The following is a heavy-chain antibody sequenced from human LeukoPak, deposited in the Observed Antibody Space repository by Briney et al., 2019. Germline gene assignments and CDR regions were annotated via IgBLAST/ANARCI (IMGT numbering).Heavy chain of an antibody. V-gene: IGHV3-30*03. CDR3: AREQLGYCSSTSCYEGGFDY. D-gene: IGHD2-2*01. J-gene: IGHJ4*02. Sequence: GRSLRLSCAASGFTFSSYGMHWVRQAPGKGLEWVAVISYDGSNKYYADSVKGRFTISRDNSKNTLYLQMNSLRAEDTAVYYCAREQLGYCSSTSCYEGGFDYWGQGTLVTVSS. CDR1: GFTFSSYG. CDR2: ISYDGSNK.